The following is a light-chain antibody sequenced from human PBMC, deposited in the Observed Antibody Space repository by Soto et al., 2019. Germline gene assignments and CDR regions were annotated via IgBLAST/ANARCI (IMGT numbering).Light chain of an antibody. CDR2: GAS. CDR3: QQYGTSLIT. J-gene: IGKJ5*01. Sequence: EIVFTQSPGTLSLSPGEGATLSCRASQTIDNNYLAWYQQKFGQAPRLLMYGASRRATGIPDRFRGSGSGTDFTLAISRLEPEDFAVYFCQQYGTSLITFGQGTRLEI. V-gene: IGKV3-20*01. CDR1: QTIDNNY.